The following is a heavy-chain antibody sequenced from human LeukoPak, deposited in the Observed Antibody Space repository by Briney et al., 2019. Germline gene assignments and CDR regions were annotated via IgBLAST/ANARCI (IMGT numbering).Heavy chain of an antibody. Sequence: SETLSLTCTVSGGSVRRGNYYWTWIRQPAGSGLEWIGRIYTSGTPDYNPSLRTRVTISVDASRNQFSLNLSAVTAADTAVYYCARWSGGVTARNYYYYMDVWGEGTRSPSP. J-gene: IGHJ6*03. CDR2: IYTSGTP. D-gene: IGHD6-6*01. CDR3: ARWSGGVTARNYYYYMDV. V-gene: IGHV4-61*02. CDR1: GGSVRRGNYY.